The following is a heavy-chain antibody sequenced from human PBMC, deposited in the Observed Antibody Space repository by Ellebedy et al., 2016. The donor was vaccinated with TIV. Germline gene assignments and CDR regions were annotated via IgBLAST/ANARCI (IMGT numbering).Heavy chain of an antibody. V-gene: IGHV5-51*01. CDR3: ARQRRDDILTGRRFDP. Sequence: GESLKISCKGSGYSFTSYWIGWVRQMPGKGLEWMAIIYPGDSDTRYSASFQGQVTISADKSISTAYLQWSSLKASDTAMYYCARQRRDDILTGRRFDPWGQGTLVTVSS. CDR2: IYPGDSDT. D-gene: IGHD3-9*01. CDR1: GYSFTSYW. J-gene: IGHJ5*02.